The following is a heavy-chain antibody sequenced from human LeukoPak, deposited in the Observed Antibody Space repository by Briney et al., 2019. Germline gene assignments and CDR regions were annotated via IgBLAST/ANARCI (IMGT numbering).Heavy chain of an antibody. CDR2: VYYTGST. V-gene: IGHV4-39*07. CDR1: GGSISSSNSY. Sequence: SETLSLTCTVSGGSISSSNSYWGWLRQPPGKGLEWIGNVYYTGSTYYNLSLKSRVTISVDTSKNQFSLKLSSVTAADTAVYYCARGRYRKGGYNTDYYYYYMDVWGKGTTVTVSS. D-gene: IGHD5-24*01. J-gene: IGHJ6*03. CDR3: ARGRYRKGGYNTDYYYYYMDV.